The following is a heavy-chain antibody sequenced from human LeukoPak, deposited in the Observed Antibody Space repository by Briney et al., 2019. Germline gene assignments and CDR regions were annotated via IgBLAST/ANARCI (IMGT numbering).Heavy chain of an antibody. CDR1: GFTFSNAW. J-gene: IGHJ6*03. Sequence: PGGSLRLSCVVSGFTFSNAWMTWVRQAPGRGLEWVGRIKSKTDGGTTDYAAPVKGRFTISRDDSKNTLYLQMNSLKTEDTAVYYCTTSGESSDSSGKKRVYYYYMDVWGKGTTVTVSS. CDR2: IKSKTDGGTT. V-gene: IGHV3-15*01. D-gene: IGHD3-22*01. CDR3: TTSGESSDSSGKKRVYYYYMDV.